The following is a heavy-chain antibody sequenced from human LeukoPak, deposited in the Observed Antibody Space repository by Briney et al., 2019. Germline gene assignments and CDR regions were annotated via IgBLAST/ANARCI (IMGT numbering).Heavy chain of an antibody. D-gene: IGHD3-16*02. Sequence: GGSLRLSCAASAFTISTYWMSWVRRAPGKGLEWVANIKQDGSEKYYVGSVKGRFTISRDNAKNSLYLQMNGLRAEDTAVYYCVREMGLSDAFDIWGQGTMVTVSS. CDR2: IKQDGSEK. CDR1: AFTISTYW. V-gene: IGHV3-7*01. J-gene: IGHJ3*02. CDR3: VREMGLSDAFDI.